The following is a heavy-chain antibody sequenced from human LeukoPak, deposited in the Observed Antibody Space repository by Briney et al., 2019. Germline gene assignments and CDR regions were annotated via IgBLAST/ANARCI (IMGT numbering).Heavy chain of an antibody. Sequence: GGSLRLSCAASGFTVSSNYMSWVRQAPGRGGEWVSVIYSGGSTYYAASVKGRFTISRDNSKNTLYLQMNSLTAEDTAVYYCARDPDGYRQGHHFDYWGQGTLVTVSS. CDR2: IYSGGST. J-gene: IGHJ4*02. CDR3: ARDPDGYRQGHHFDY. D-gene: IGHD5-18*01. V-gene: IGHV3-66*01. CDR1: GFTVSSNY.